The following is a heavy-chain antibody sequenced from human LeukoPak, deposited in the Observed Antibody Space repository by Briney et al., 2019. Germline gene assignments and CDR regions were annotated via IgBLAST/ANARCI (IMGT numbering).Heavy chain of an antibody. D-gene: IGHD4-17*01. Sequence: SETLSLTCTVSGGSISSYYWSWIRQPPGKELEYIGYIYHSGSTNYNPSLKSRVTISVDTSKNQFSLKLSSVTAADTAMYYCARMAPYGDYLHDYWGQGTLITVSS. J-gene: IGHJ4*02. CDR2: IYHSGST. CDR3: ARMAPYGDYLHDY. CDR1: GGSISSYY. V-gene: IGHV4-59*01.